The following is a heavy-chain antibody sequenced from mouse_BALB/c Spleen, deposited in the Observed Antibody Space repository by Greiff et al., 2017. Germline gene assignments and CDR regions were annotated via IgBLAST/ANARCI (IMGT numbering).Heavy chain of an antibody. CDR2: INSNGGST. J-gene: IGHJ1*01. CDR1: GFTFSSYG. V-gene: IGHV5-6-3*01. Sequence: EVKLVESGGGLVQPGGSLKLSCAASGFTFSSYGMSWVRQTPDKRLELVATINSNGGSTYYPDSVKGRFTISRDNAKNTLYLQMSSLKSEDTAMYYCARGDVWGAGTTVTVSS. CDR3: ARGDV.